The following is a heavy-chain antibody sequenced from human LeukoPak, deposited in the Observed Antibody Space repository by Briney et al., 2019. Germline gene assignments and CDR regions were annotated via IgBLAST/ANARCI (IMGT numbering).Heavy chain of an antibody. D-gene: IGHD2-2*01. J-gene: IGHJ6*03. CDR1: GGSISSGSYY. Sequence: SETLSLTCTVSGGSISSGSYYWSWIRQPAGKGLEWIGRIYTSGSTNYNPSLKSRVTISVDTSKNQFSLKLSSVTAADTAVYYCAREWRSSTSWHYYYYMDVWGKGTTVTVSS. CDR3: AREWRSSTSWHYYYYMDV. CDR2: IYTSGST. V-gene: IGHV4-61*02.